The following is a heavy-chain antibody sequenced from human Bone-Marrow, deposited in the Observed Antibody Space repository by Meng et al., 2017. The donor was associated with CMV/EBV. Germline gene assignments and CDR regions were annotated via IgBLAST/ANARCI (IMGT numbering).Heavy chain of an antibody. Sequence: SQTLSLTCAVYGGSFSGYYWSWIRQPPGKGLEWIGEINHSGSTNYNPSLKSRVTISVDTSKNQFSLKLSSVTAADTAVYYCARGQGRGVDAFDIWGHGTMVTVSS. CDR3: ARGQGRGVDAFDI. J-gene: IGHJ3*02. CDR2: INHSGST. CDR1: GGSFSGYY. D-gene: IGHD3-10*01. V-gene: IGHV4-34*01.